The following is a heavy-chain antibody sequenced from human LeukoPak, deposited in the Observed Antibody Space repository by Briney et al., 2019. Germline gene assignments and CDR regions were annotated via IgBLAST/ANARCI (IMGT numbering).Heavy chain of an antibody. V-gene: IGHV4-38-2*02. CDR3: ARQGPPRGYYYGSGPRGTFDY. D-gene: IGHD3-10*01. Sequence: PSETLSLTCTVSGYSINSAYYWGWIRQPPGKGLEWIGEINHSGSTNYNPSLKSRVTISVDTSKNQFSLKLSSVTAADTAVYYCARQGPPRGYYYGSGPRGTFDYWGQGTLVTVSS. CDR2: INHSGST. CDR1: GYSINSAYY. J-gene: IGHJ4*02.